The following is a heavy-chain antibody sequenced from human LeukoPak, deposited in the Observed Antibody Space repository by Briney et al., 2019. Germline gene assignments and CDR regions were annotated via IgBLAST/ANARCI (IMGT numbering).Heavy chain of an antibody. CDR1: GDSVSSNSVT. J-gene: IGHJ4*02. D-gene: IGHD6-19*01. Sequence: SQTLSLTCAISGDSVSSNSVTWNWIRQSPSRGLEWLGRTYYRSTWYNDYAVSVRGRITINPDTSKNQFSLQLNSVTPEDTAVYYCARGGASGWYSKYYFDYWGQGTLVTVSS. CDR3: ARGGASGWYSKYYFDY. CDR2: TYYRSTWYN. V-gene: IGHV6-1*01.